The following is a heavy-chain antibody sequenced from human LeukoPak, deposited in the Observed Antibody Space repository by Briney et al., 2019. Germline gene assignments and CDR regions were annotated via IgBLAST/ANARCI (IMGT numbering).Heavy chain of an antibody. D-gene: IGHD3-10*01. CDR1: GGSISGSSYY. J-gene: IGHJ5*02. V-gene: IGHV4-39*01. CDR3: ARPYGRFGELWNWFDP. CDR2: IYYSGST. Sequence: TSETLSLTCTVSGGSISGSSYYWGWIRQPPGKGLEWIGSIYYSGSTYYNPSLKSRVTISVDTSKNQFSLKLSSVTAADTAVYYCARPYGRFGELWNWFDPWGQGTLVTVSS.